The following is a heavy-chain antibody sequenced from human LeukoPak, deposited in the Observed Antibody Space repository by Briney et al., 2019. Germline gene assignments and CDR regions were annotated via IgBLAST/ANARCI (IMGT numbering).Heavy chain of an antibody. CDR1: GGSFSGYY. CDR2: INHSGST. Sequence: PSETLSLACAVYGGSFSGYYWSWIRQPPGKGPEWIGEINHSGSTNYNPSLKSRVTISVDTSKNQFSLKLSSVTAADTAVYYCARDVGEYCSSTSCQYYFDYWGQGTLVTVSS. J-gene: IGHJ4*02. CDR3: ARDVGEYCSSTSCQYYFDY. V-gene: IGHV4-34*01. D-gene: IGHD2-2*01.